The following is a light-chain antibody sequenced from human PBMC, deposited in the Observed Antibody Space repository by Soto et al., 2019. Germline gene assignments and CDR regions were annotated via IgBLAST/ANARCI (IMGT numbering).Light chain of an antibody. CDR3: SSFAGSNNVV. Sequence: QSVLTQPPSASGSPGQSVTISCTGTSYDVGGYNFVSWYQQRPGKAPKLMIYEVTKRPSGVPDRFSGSKSGNTASLTVSGLQAEDEADYYCSSFAGSNNVVFGGGTKVTVL. CDR1: SYDVGGYNF. V-gene: IGLV2-8*01. CDR2: EVT. J-gene: IGLJ2*01.